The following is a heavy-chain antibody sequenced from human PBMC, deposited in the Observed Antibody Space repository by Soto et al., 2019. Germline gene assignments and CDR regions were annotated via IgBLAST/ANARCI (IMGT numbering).Heavy chain of an antibody. CDR3: AKDICRGLGHCNNYGMDV. J-gene: IGHJ6*02. V-gene: IGHV3-9*01. CDR2: ISWNSDII. D-gene: IGHD2-8*01. Sequence: GGSLRLSCAASGFTFDEYAMHWVRQAPGKVLEWVSRISWNSDIIGYADSMRGRFTISRDNAKSCLYLEMNSLRAEDTALYYCAKDICRGLGHCNNYGMDVWGQGTTVTVSS. CDR1: GFTFDEYA.